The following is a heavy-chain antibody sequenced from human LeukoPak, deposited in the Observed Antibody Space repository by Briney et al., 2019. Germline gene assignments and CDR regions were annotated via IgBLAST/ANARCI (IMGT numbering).Heavy chain of an antibody. CDR3: ARAGTTGDFDY. V-gene: IGHV3-53*01. J-gene: IGHJ4*02. CDR1: GFTVSSNY. D-gene: IGHD4-11*01. CDR2: IYSGGST. Sequence: GGSLRLSCAASGFTVSSNYMSWVRQAPGKGLEWVSVIYSGGSTYYADSVKGRFTISRDNSKNALYLQMNSLRAEDTAVYYCARAGTTGDFDYWGQGTLVTVSS.